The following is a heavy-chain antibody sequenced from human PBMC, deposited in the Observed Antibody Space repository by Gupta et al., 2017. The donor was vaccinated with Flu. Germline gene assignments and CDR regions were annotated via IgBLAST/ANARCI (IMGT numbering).Heavy chain of an antibody. CDR1: GGSIRSYY. CDR2: IYYSGST. V-gene: IGHV4-59*08. Sequence: QVQLQESGPGLVKPSGTLSLTCTVSGGSIRSYYWSWIRQPPGKGLEWIGYIYYSGSTNYNPSLKSRVTISVDTSKNQFSLKLSSVTAADTAVYYCARGGGVPKGPDAFDIWGQGTMVTVSS. D-gene: IGHD3-10*01. CDR3: ARGGGVPKGPDAFDI. J-gene: IGHJ3*02.